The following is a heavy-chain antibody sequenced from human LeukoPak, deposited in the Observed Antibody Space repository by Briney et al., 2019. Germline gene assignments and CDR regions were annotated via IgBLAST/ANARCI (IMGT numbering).Heavy chain of an antibody. J-gene: IGHJ6*03. V-gene: IGHV4-38-2*02. CDR3: ARGGGSLRRIDYYYYYYMDV. CDR1: GYSISSGYF. D-gene: IGHD2-15*01. CDR2: IYYSGST. Sequence: PSETLSLTCTVSGYSISSGYFWGWIRQTPGKGLEWIGYIYYSGSTNYNPSLKSRVTISVDTSKNQFSLKLSSVTAADTAVYYCARGGGSLRRIDYYYYYYMDVWGKGTTVTVSS.